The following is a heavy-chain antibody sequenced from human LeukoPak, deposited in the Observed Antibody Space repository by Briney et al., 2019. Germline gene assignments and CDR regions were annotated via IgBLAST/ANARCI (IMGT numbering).Heavy chain of an antibody. CDR1: GFTVSSNY. V-gene: IGHV3-66*01. CDR2: IYSGGST. D-gene: IGHD3-9*01. Sequence: GGSLRLSCAASGFTVSSNYMSWDRQAPWKGLEWVSVIYSGGSTYYADSVKGRFTISRDNSKNTLYLQMNSLRAEDTAVYYCARDRRYFDWFFDYWGQGTLVTVSS. J-gene: IGHJ4*02. CDR3: ARDRRYFDWFFDY.